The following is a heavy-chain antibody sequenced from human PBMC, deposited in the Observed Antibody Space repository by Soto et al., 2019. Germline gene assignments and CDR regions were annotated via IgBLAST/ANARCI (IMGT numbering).Heavy chain of an antibody. V-gene: IGHV4-34*02. CDR3: ARGQDRAKVGY. CDR2: IHPSGRA. CDR1: GGSSSGSY. D-gene: IGHD1-26*01. Sequence: QVQLQPWGAGLLKPSETLSLTCAVHGGSSSGSYWSWIRQPPGMGLEWIGEIHPSGRADYSPSLKSRLSISLDTSRDQFSLKLTSVTAADTAVYYCARGQDRAKVGYWGQVTLVTVSS. J-gene: IGHJ4*02.